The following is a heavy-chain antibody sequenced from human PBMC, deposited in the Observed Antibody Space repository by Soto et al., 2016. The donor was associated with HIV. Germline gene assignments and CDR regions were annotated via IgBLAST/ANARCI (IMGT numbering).Heavy chain of an antibody. V-gene: IGHV3-43*02. J-gene: IGHJ6*02. D-gene: IGHD6-13*01. Sequence: EVQLVESGGGLVQPGGSLRLSCAASGFTFTRYWMSWVRQAPGKGLEWVSLISGDGGSTYYADSVKGRFTISRDNSKNSLYLQMNSLRTEDTALYYCAKDSSIIAAAGGLYGMDVWGQGPRSPSP. CDR3: AKDSSIIAAAGGLYGMDV. CDR1: GFTFTRYW. CDR2: ISGDGGST.